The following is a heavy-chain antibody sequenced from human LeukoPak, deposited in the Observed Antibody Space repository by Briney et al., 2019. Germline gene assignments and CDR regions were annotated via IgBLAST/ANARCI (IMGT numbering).Heavy chain of an antibody. CDR3: ARDHNYGTFDP. CDR2: IKPNSGDT. J-gene: IGHJ5*02. V-gene: IGHV1-2*02. CDR1: GYTFTGYY. D-gene: IGHD4-17*01. Sequence: ASVKVSCKASGYTFTGYYMHWVRQAPGQGLEWMGWIKPNSGDTNYAQKFQDRDTMTRDTSVSTAYMELSRLRSDDTAVYYCARDHNYGTFDPWGQGTLVTVSS.